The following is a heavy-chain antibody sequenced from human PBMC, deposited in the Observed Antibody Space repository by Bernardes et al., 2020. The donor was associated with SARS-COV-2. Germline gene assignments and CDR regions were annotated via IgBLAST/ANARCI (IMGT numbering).Heavy chain of an antibody. Sequence: GGSLRLSCAASGFAFSSYGMHWVRQAPGKGLEWVAVIAQDGGNEYYGDSVKGRFTISRDNSRRTLFLQMDSLRVDDTAVYYCAFGSAWFLPHHYYAMDVWGQGTTVTVSS. J-gene: IGHJ6*02. V-gene: IGHV3-30*03. D-gene: IGHD3-10*01. CDR1: GFAFSSYG. CDR2: IAQDGGNE. CDR3: AFGSAWFLPHHYYAMDV.